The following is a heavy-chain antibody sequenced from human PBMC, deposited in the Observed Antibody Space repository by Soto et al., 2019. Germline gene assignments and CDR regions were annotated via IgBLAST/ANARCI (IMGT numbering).Heavy chain of an antibody. V-gene: IGHV1-3*01. J-gene: IGHJ4*02. CDR2: INAGNGNT. CDR1: GYTFTSYA. Sequence: GASVKVSCKASGYTFTSYAMHWVRQAPGQRLEWMGWINAGNGNTKYSQKFQGRVTITRDTSASTAYMELSSLRSEDTAVYYCARPHRAAAGYFFDYWGQGTLVTVSS. D-gene: IGHD6-13*01. CDR3: ARPHRAAAGYFFDY.